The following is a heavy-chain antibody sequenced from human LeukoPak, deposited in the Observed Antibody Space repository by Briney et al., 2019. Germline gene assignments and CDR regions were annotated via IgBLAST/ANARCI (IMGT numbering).Heavy chain of an antibody. D-gene: IGHD2-2*01. CDR3: ARANFLYCSSTTCLFDY. CDR2: INPNSGDT. CDR1: GYTFTDYY. J-gene: IGHJ4*02. Sequence: ASVKVSCKASGYTFTDYYLHWVRQAPGQGFEWMGWINPNSGDTDYAQKFQGRVTMTRDTSISTAHMEMSRLRSDDTAVYYCARANFLYCSSTTCLFDYWGQGTLVTVSS. V-gene: IGHV1-2*02.